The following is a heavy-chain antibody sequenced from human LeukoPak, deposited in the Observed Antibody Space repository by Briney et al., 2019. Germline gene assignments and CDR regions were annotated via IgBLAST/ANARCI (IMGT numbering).Heavy chain of an antibody. J-gene: IGHJ4*02. V-gene: IGHV3-33*06. Sequence: GRALRLSCAASGFTFSDFGMHWVRQAPGKGLEGVAVIWYDGSIKKYADSVKGRFTISRDNSESTLYLEMNSLTAGDTALYYCAKDLFGDYARLDSWGQGTLVTVSS. CDR3: AKDLFGDYARLDS. D-gene: IGHD4-17*01. CDR1: GFTFSDFG. CDR2: IWYDGSIK.